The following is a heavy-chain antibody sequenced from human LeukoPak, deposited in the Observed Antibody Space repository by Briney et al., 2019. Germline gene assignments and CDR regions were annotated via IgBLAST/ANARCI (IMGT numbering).Heavy chain of an antibody. Sequence: SVKVSCKASGYTFTGYYMHWVRQAPGQGLEWMGRIIPILGIANYAQKFQGRVTITADKSTSTAYMELSSLRSEDTAVYYCARDMGPADYDILTGYPLYWGQGTLVTVSS. CDR3: ARDMGPADYDILTGYPLY. CDR1: GYTFTGYY. J-gene: IGHJ4*02. V-gene: IGHV1-69*04. D-gene: IGHD3-9*01. CDR2: IIPILGIA.